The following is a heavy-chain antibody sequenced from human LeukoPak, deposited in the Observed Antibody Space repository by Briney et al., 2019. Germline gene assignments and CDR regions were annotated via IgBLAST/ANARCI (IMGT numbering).Heavy chain of an antibody. V-gene: IGHV1-69*13. CDR1: GGTFSIYS. D-gene: IGHD5-12*01. J-gene: IGHJ6*04. Sequence: SVKISCKASGGTFSIYSISWVRQAPGQGLEWMGGTISIFGTANYTHKLQDRVTMTADESTSTAYMELSSMRSEDTAVYYCARVDVDIVANSPDYYYYGMDVWGKGTTVTVSS. CDR3: ARVDVDIVANSPDYYYYGMDV. CDR2: TISIFGTA.